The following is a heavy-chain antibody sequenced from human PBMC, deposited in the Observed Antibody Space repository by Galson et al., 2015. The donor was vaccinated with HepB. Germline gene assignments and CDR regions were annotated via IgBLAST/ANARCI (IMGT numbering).Heavy chain of an antibody. J-gene: IGHJ6*03. CDR2: IYTSGST. V-gene: IGHV4-4*07. CDR3: ARDSIVVPAAIRRGYYYYMDV. CDR1: VSSNSAA. D-gene: IGHD2-2*01. Sequence: VSSNSAAWNWIRQPAGKGLEWIGRIYTSGSTNYNPSLKSRVTMSVDTSKNQFSLELSSVTAADTAVYYCARDSIVVPAAIRRGYYYYMDVWGKGTTDTVSS.